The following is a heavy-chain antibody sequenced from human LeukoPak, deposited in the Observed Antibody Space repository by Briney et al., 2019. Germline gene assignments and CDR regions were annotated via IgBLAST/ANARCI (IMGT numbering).Heavy chain of an antibody. V-gene: IGHV3-33*03. CDR2: VWFDGSST. CDR1: GFSFSSHA. D-gene: IGHD3-22*01. J-gene: IGHJ4*02. Sequence: GGSLRLSCAASGFSFSSHAMHCVRQAPGKGRDWVAVVWFDGSSTSYGDSVRGRFNISRDDSKNTVFLQMNSLRAEDTAVYYCAKDGDSYDSSGAFDYWGQGTLVTVSS. CDR3: AKDGDSYDSSGAFDY.